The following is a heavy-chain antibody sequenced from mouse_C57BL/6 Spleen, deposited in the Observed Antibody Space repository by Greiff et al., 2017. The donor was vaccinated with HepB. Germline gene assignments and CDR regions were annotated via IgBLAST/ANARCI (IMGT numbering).Heavy chain of an antibody. CDR3: ANYYYGSSYKCYFDY. D-gene: IGHD1-1*01. CDR2: IYPGSGST. Sequence: VQLQQPGAELVKPGASVKMSCKASGYTFTSYWITWVKQRPGQGLEWIGDIYPGSGSTNYNEKFKSKATLTVDTSSSTAYMQLTSLTSEYSAVYYCANYYYGSSYKCYFDYWGQGTTLTVSS. J-gene: IGHJ2*01. CDR1: GYTFTSYW. V-gene: IGHV1-55*01.